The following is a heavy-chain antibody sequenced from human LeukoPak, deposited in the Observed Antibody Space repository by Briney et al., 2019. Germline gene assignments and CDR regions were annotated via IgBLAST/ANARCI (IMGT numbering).Heavy chain of an antibody. CDR3: AKGGGDDTYFDY. CDR1: GFTFSSYG. V-gene: IGHV3-33*06. D-gene: IGHD2-21*02. J-gene: IGHJ4*02. CDR2: IWYDGSNK. Sequence: PGGSLRLSCAASGFTFSSYGMHWVRQAPGKGLERVAVIWYDGSNKYYADSVKGRFTISRDNSKNTLYLQMNSLRAEDTAVYYCAKGGGDDTYFDYWGQGTLVTVSS.